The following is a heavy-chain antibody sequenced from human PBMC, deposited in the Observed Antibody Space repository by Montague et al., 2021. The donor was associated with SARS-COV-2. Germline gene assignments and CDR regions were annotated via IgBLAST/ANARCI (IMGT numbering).Heavy chain of an antibody. V-gene: IGHV3-74*01. J-gene: IGHJ6*02. Sequence: SLRLSCAASGFTFNSYWMHWVRQAPGKGLVWVSRINSDGTTTTYVDSVKGRFTTSRDNAKDTLYLQMNSLRAEDTALYFCARGGPLSYYYYGMDVWGQGTTVTVSS. CDR1: GFTFNSYW. CDR3: ARGGPLSYYYYGMDV. CDR2: INSDGTTT. D-gene: IGHD1-14*01.